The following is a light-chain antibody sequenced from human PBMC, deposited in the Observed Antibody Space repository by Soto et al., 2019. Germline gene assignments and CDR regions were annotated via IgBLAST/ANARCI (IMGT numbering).Light chain of an antibody. CDR1: QSISSW. V-gene: IGKV1-5*01. Sequence: DIQMTLSPSTLSASVGDRVTITCRASQSISSWLAWYQQKPGKAPKLLIYDASSLESGVPSRFSGSGPGTEFTLTISSLQPDDFATYYCQQYNSWTFGQGTKVEIK. CDR2: DAS. CDR3: QQYNSWT. J-gene: IGKJ1*01.